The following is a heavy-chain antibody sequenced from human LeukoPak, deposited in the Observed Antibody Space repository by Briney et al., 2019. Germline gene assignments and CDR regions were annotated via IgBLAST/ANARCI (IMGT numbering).Heavy chain of an antibody. CDR2: IYISGGT. V-gene: IGHV4-61*02. D-gene: IGHD6-13*01. CDR3: GRDLGAAGAFTV. CDR1: GGSISSGSFY. J-gene: IGHJ6*04. Sequence: PSQSLSLTCTVSGGSISSGSFYWSWIRQPAGKGLEWIGRIYISGGTDYNASLKSRATISVDTSKNQLSLKLSSMTAADTAVYYCGRDLGAAGAFTVWGKGTTVTVSS.